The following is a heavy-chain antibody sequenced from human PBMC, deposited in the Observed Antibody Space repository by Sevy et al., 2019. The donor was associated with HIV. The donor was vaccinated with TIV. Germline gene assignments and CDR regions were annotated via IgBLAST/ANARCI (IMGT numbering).Heavy chain of an antibody. J-gene: IGHJ4*02. V-gene: IGHV3-30-3*01. CDR2: ISYDGSNK. Sequence: GGSLRLSCAASGFTFSSYAMHWVRQAPGKGLEWVAVISYDGSNKYYADSVKGRFTISRDNSKNTLYLQMNSLRAEDTAVDYCGGADTAMVRFDYWGQGTLVTVSS. CDR3: GGADTAMVRFDY. D-gene: IGHD5-18*01. CDR1: GFTFSSYA.